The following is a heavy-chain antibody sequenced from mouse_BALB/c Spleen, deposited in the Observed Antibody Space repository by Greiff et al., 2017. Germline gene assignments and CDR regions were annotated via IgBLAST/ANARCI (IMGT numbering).Heavy chain of an antibody. Sequence: EVQRVESGGGLVKPGGSLKLSCAASGFTFSSYTMSWVRQTPEKRLEWVATISSGGGNTYYPDSVKGRFTISRDNAKNNLYLQMSSLRSEDTALYYCARYRLYYGSSDYAMDYWGQGTSVTVSS. V-gene: IGHV5-9*03. CDR1: GFTFSSYT. CDR2: ISSGGGNT. J-gene: IGHJ4*01. CDR3: ARYRLYYGSSDYAMDY. D-gene: IGHD1-1*01.